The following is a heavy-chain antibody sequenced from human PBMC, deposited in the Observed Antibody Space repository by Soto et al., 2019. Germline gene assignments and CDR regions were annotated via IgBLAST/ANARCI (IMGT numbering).Heavy chain of an antibody. J-gene: IGHJ6*02. CDR2: IYYSGST. CDR3: ASLVGGSRWHYYYYYRMDV. Sequence: SETLSLTCTVSGGSISSSSYYWGWIRQPPWKGLEWIGSIYYSGSTYYNPSPKSRVTISVDTSKNQFSLKLSSLTAADTAVYYCASLVGGSRWHYYYYYRMDVWGQGTTVT. D-gene: IGHD6-19*01. CDR1: GGSISSSSYY. V-gene: IGHV4-39*01.